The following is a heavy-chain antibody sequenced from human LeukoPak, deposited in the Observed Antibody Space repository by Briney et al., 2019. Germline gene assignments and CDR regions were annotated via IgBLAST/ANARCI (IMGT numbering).Heavy chain of an antibody. Sequence: ASVKVSCKASPYTFTGYYMHWVRQAPGQGLEWMGWINPYSGGTNYAQKFQGRVTMTRDTSISTAYMEVSRLRSDDTAVYYCAREGSGWYGNFDYWGQGTLVTVSS. CDR3: AREGSGWYGNFDY. J-gene: IGHJ4*02. CDR2: INPYSGGT. V-gene: IGHV1-2*02. CDR1: PYTFTGYY. D-gene: IGHD6-19*01.